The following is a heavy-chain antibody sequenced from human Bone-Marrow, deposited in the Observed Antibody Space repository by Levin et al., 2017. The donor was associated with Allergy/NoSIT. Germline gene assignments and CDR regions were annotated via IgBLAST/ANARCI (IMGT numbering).Heavy chain of an antibody. V-gene: IGHV4-30-2*01. J-gene: IGHJ5*02. CDR3: ARGMGVRGVVTSWFDP. Sequence: SETLSLTCAVSGGSISSGGYSWSWIRQPPGKGLEWIGYIYHSGSTYYNPSLKSRVTISVDRSKNQFSLKLSSVTAADTAVYYCARGMGVRGVVTSWFDPWGQGTLVTVSS. CDR2: IYHSGST. D-gene: IGHD3-10*01. CDR1: GGSISSGGYS.